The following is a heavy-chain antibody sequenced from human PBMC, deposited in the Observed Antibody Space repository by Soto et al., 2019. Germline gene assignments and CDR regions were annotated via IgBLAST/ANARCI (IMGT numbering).Heavy chain of an antibody. CDR2: ISSSSSTI. CDR3: AREDIVATRSWFDP. D-gene: IGHD5-12*01. V-gene: IGHV3-48*02. J-gene: IGHJ5*02. CDR1: GFTFSSYS. Sequence: GSLRLSCAASGFTFSSYSMNWVRQAPGKGLEWVSYISSSSSTIYYADSVKGRFTISRDNAKNSLYLQMNSLRDEDTAVYYCAREDIVATRSWFDPWGQGTLVTVSS.